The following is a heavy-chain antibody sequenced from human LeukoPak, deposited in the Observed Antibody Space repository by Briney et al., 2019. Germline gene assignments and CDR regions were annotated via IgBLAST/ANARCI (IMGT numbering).Heavy chain of an antibody. Sequence: GGSVRLSCAASGFYFEDYTMYWVRHVPAKGLEWVSIISMDGTNTYYAESVKGRFTISRDNSKNSLSLQMNSLRTEDTALYYCAKGRGTGYRYGPIENWGQGTLVTVSS. CDR1: GFYFEDYT. J-gene: IGHJ4*02. CDR3: AKGRGTGYRYGPIEN. V-gene: IGHV3-43*01. CDR2: ISMDGTNT. D-gene: IGHD5-18*01.